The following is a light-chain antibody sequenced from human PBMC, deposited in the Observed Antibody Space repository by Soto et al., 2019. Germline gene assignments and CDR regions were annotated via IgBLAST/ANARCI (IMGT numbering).Light chain of an antibody. Sequence: DIQLTQSPSSLSASVGDTVTITCRASQGIRNELGWYQQKPGKAPKXLIYKASTLKSGVPSRFSGSGSGTELTITISSLQPDDFETYYGQHYNSYSEAFGQGTKVDIK. CDR1: QGIRNE. V-gene: IGKV1-5*03. J-gene: IGKJ1*01. CDR2: KAS. CDR3: QHYNSYSEA.